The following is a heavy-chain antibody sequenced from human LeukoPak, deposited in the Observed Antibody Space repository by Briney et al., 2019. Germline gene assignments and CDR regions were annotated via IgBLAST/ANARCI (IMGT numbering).Heavy chain of an antibody. V-gene: IGHV3-30-3*01. J-gene: IGHJ6*02. CDR3: ARGTPSSSGWLYYGMDV. CDR2: ISYDGSNK. CDR1: GFTFSSYA. D-gene: IGHD6-19*01. Sequence: GGSLRLSCAASGFTFSSYAMHGVRQAPGKGLEWVAVISYDGSNKYYADSVKGRFTISRDNSKNTLYLQMNSLRAEDTAVYHCARGTPSSSGWLYYGMDVWGQGTTVTVSS.